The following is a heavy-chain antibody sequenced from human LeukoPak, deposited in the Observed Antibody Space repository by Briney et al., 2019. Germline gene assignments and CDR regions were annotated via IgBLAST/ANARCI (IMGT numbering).Heavy chain of an antibody. CDR3: ARGTMIVVPSAFDI. CDR2: IIPIFGTA. Sequence: ASVKVSCKASGGTSSSYAISWVRQAPGQGLEWMGRIIPIFGTANYAQKFQGRVTITTDESTSTAYMELSSLRSEDTAVYYCARGTMIVVPSAFDIWGQGTMVTVSS. CDR1: GGTSSSYA. D-gene: IGHD3-22*01. V-gene: IGHV1-69*05. J-gene: IGHJ3*02.